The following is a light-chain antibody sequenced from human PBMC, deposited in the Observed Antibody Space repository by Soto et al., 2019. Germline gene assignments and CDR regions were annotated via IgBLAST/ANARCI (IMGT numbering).Light chain of an antibody. CDR1: SSNIGSNY. V-gene: IGLV1-47*01. CDR2: RNN. J-gene: IGLJ2*01. Sequence: QSVLTQPPSASGTPGQRVTISCSGSSSNIGSNYVYWYQQLPGTAPKLLIYRNNQRPSGVPDRFSGSKSGTSASLAISGLRSDDEADYYCAAWDDSLSADVVFGGGTKLTVL. CDR3: AAWDDSLSADVV.